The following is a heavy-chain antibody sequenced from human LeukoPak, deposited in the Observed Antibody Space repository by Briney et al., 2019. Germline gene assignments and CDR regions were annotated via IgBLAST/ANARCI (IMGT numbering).Heavy chain of an antibody. Sequence: SETLSLTCAVYGGSFSGYYWSWIRQPPGKGLEWIGEINHSGSTNYNPSLKSRVTISVDTSKNQFSLKLSSVTAADTAVYYCARRRVRLGEYDYWGQGTLVTVSS. CDR3: ARRRVRLGEYDY. CDR2: INHSGST. J-gene: IGHJ4*02. V-gene: IGHV4-34*01. D-gene: IGHD3-16*01. CDR1: GGSFSGYY.